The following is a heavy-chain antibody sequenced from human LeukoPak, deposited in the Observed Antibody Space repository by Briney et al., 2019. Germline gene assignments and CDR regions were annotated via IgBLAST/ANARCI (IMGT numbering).Heavy chain of an antibody. Sequence: GRSLRLSCAASGFTFSDYYMSWIRQAPGKGLEWVSYISSSGSTIYYADSVKGRFTISRDNAKNSLYLQMNSLRAEDTAVYYCARDAPTSSGYYSHWGQGTLVTVSS. J-gene: IGHJ4*02. CDR1: GFTFSDYY. CDR3: ARDAPTSSGYYSH. V-gene: IGHV3-11*04. D-gene: IGHD3-22*01. CDR2: ISSSGSTI.